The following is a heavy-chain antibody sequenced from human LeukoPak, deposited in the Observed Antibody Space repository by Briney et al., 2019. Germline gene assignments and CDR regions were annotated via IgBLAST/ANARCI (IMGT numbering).Heavy chain of an antibody. J-gene: IGHJ6*03. Sequence: GASVKVSCKASGGTFSSYAISWVRQAPGQGLEWMGGIIPIFGTANYAQKFQGRVTITADKSTSTAYMELSSLRSEDTAVYYCAINYGSGIYYYYYYMDVWGKGTTVTVSS. V-gene: IGHV1-69*06. CDR3: AINYGSGIYYYYYYMDV. CDR2: IIPIFGTA. D-gene: IGHD3-10*01. CDR1: GGTFSSYA.